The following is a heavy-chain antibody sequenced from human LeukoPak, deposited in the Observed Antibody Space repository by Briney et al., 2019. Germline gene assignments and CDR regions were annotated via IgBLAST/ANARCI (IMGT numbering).Heavy chain of an antibody. Sequence: GGSLRLSCAASGFTFSKYGMSWVRQAPGKGLEWVSGIRGSGGSTDYADSVKGRFTISRDNSKNTLYLHMNSLRAEDTAVYSCAKDIMGSGSHALDYWGQGTLVSVSS. V-gene: IGHV3-23*01. D-gene: IGHD1-26*01. J-gene: IGHJ4*02. CDR2: IRGSGGST. CDR3: AKDIMGSGSHALDY. CDR1: GFTFSKYG.